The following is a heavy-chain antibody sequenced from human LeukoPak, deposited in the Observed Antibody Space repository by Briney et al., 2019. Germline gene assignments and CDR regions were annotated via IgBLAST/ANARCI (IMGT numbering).Heavy chain of an antibody. V-gene: IGHV3-15*01. CDR1: GFTFSNAW. CDR3: TTDPQMVRFLEWLLSTHDAFDI. Sequence: PGGSLRLSCAASGFTFSNAWMSWVRQAPGKGLEWVGRIKSKTDGGTTDYAAPVKGRFTISRDDSKNTLYLQMNSLKTEDTAVYYCTTDPQMVRFLEWLLSTHDAFDIWGQGTMVTVSS. J-gene: IGHJ3*02. CDR2: IKSKTDGGTT. D-gene: IGHD3-3*01.